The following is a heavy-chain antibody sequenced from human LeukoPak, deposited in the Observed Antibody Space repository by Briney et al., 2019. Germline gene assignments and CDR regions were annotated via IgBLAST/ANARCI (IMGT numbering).Heavy chain of an antibody. D-gene: IGHD4-23*01. J-gene: IGHJ4*02. Sequence: GKSLRLSCAASGFIFTKYGMHWVRQAPGKGLEWVAIIWHDGSQKHYADSVKGRSTISRDDSENMLNLEMNSLRAEDTAVYYCGRVGYSGNSVPIDYWGQGTLVTVSS. CDR1: GFIFTKYG. CDR2: IWHDGSQK. V-gene: IGHV3-33*01. CDR3: GRVGYSGNSVPIDY.